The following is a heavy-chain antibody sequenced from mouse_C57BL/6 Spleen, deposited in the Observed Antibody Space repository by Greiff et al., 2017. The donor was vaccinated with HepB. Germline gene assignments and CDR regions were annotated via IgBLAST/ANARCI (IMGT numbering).Heavy chain of an antibody. CDR2: IWGDEST. D-gene: IGHD2-1*01. J-gene: IGHJ2*01. CDR1: GFSFTSYC. CDR3: AIHLLWSLDY. Sequence: VQRVESGPGLVAPSQSLSITCTVSGFSFTSYCVSWVGQPPGKGLEWLGVIWGDESTNYHSALISRLSSSKDNSKSQVFLKLNSLQTDDTATYYCAIHLLWSLDYWGQGTTLTVSS. V-gene: IGHV2-3*01.